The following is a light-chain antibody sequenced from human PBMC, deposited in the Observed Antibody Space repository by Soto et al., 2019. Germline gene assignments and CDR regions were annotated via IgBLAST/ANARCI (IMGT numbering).Light chain of an antibody. V-gene: IGLV2-23*01. CDR3: EAWDDSLNAL. CDR2: EGS. Sequence: QSVLTQPASVSGSPGQSITISCTGTSSDVGSYNLVSWYQQHPGKAPKLMIYEGSKRPSGVSNRFSGSKSGNTASLTISGLQAEDEADYYCEAWDDSLNALFGTGTTVTVL. J-gene: IGLJ1*01. CDR1: SSDVGSYNL.